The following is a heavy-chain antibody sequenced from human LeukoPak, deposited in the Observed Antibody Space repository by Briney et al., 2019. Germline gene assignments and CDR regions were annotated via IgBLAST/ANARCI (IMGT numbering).Heavy chain of an antibody. CDR2: IHSSGST. D-gene: IGHD1-26*01. CDR3: ERLGSYSDH. CDR1: DGSISSYY. J-gene: IGHJ4*02. V-gene: IGHV4-4*09. Sequence: SETLSLTCNVFDGSISSYYWSWIRQPPGKGLEWIRYIHSSGSTHYNPSLKSRVTTSLDTSKNQFSLKVNSVTAADTAVYYCERLGSYSDHWGQGTLVTVSS.